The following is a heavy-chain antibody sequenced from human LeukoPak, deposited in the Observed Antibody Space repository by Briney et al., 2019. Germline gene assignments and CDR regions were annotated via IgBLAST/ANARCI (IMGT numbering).Heavy chain of an antibody. CDR1: GGSISSYY. CDR2: INHSGST. D-gene: IGHD1-7*01. CDR3: ARGPRTYYYYYYGMDV. V-gene: IGHV4-34*01. Sequence: SETLSLTCTVSGGSISSYYWSWIRQPPGKGLDWIGEINHSGSTNYNPSLKSRVTISVDTSKNQFSLKLSSVTAADTAVYYCARGPRTYYYYYYGMDVWGQGTTVTVSS. J-gene: IGHJ6*02.